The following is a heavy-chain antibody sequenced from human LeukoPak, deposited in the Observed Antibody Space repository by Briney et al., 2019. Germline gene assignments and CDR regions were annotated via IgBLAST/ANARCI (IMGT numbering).Heavy chain of an antibody. CDR2: INHSGST. CDR1: GGSFSGYY. J-gene: IGHJ5*02. V-gene: IGHV4-34*01. D-gene: IGHD3-16*02. Sequence: SETLSLTCAVYGGSFSGYYWSWIRQPPGKGLEWIGEINHSGSTNYNPSLKSRVTISVDTSKNQFSLKLSSVTAADTAVYCCARVQNYDYVWGSYRPNWFDPWGQGTLVTVSS. CDR3: ARVQNYDYVWGSYRPNWFDP.